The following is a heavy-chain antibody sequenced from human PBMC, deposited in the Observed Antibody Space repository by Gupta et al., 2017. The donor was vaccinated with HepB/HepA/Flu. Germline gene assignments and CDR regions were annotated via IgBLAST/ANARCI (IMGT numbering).Heavy chain of an antibody. D-gene: IGHD4/OR15-4a*01. Sequence: QVQLQQWGAGLLMPSETLSFTCAVYGGSFSGYYWSWIRQPPGKGLEWIGEINHSGSTNYNPSIKRRVTISGEPSKTQFSLKLSAAAGEDPAVYCCARGGRVQPGPLDYWGQGTLVTVSS. V-gene: IGHV4-34*01. CDR1: GGSFSGYY. CDR2: INHSGST. J-gene: IGHJ4*02. CDR3: ARGGRVQPGPLDY.